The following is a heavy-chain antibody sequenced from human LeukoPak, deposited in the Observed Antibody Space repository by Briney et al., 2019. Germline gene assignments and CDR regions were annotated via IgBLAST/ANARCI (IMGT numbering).Heavy chain of an antibody. CDR1: GFTFSSYS. CDR2: ISSSSSYI. J-gene: IGHJ3*02. Sequence: PGGSLRLSCAASGFTFSSYSMNWVRQAPGKGLEWVSSISSSSSYIYYADSVKGRFTVSRDNAKNSLYLQMNSLRAEDTAVYYCARDGVVLHYDSFEGAFDIWGQGTMVTVSS. V-gene: IGHV3-21*01. D-gene: IGHD3-22*01. CDR3: ARDGVVLHYDSFEGAFDI.